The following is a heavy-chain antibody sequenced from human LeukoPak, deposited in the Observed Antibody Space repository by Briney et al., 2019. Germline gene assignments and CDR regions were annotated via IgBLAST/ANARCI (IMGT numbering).Heavy chain of an antibody. J-gene: IGHJ3*02. CDR2: IYYSGST. CDR3: ARDSATYSSSWFGGLDAFDI. CDR1: GGSISSYY. D-gene: IGHD6-13*01. V-gene: IGHV4-59*01. Sequence: KPSETLSLTCTVSGGSISSYYWSWIRQPPGKGLEWIGYIYYSGSTNYNPSLKSRVTISVDTSKNQFSPKLSSVTAADTAVYYCARDSATYSSSWFGGLDAFDIWGQGTMVTVSS.